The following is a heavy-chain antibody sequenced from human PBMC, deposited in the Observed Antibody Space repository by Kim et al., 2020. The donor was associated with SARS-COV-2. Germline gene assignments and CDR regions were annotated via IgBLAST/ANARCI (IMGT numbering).Heavy chain of an antibody. V-gene: IGHV4-39*01. D-gene: IGHD3-16*01. Sequence: SETLSLTCTVSGGSISSSSYYWGWIRQPPGKGLEWIGSIYYSGSTYYNPSRKSRVTISVDTSKNQFSLKLSSVTAADTSVYYCARHGGVWAAYFDYWGQGTLVTVSS. J-gene: IGHJ4*02. CDR1: GGSISSSSYY. CDR2: IYYSGST. CDR3: ARHGGVWAAYFDY.